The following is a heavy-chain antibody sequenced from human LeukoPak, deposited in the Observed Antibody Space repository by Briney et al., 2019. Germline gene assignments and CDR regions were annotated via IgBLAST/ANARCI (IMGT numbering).Heavy chain of an antibody. CDR1: GFTFSSYA. Sequence: GGSLRLSCAASGFTFSSYAMHWVRQAPGKGLEYVSAISSNGGSTYYANSVKGRFTISRDNSKNTLFLQMGTLRAEDMAVYYCARGGSIAARPIDYWGQGTLVTVSS. CDR2: ISSNGGST. V-gene: IGHV3-64*01. D-gene: IGHD6-6*01. CDR3: ARGGSIAARPIDY. J-gene: IGHJ4*02.